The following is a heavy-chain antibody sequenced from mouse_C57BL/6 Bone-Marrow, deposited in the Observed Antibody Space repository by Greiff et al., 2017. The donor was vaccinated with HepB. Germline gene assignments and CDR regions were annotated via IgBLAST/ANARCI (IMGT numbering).Heavy chain of an antibody. J-gene: IGHJ4*01. V-gene: IGHV3-6*01. Sequence: EVQLQESGPGLVKPSQSLSLTCSVTGYSITSGYYWNWIRQFPGNKLEWMGYISYDGSNNYNPSLKNRISITRDTSKNQFFLKLNSVTTEDTATYYCARWLLLRYYAMDYWGQGTSVTVSS. D-gene: IGHD1-1*01. CDR2: ISYDGSN. CDR3: ARWLLLRYYAMDY. CDR1: GYSITSGYY.